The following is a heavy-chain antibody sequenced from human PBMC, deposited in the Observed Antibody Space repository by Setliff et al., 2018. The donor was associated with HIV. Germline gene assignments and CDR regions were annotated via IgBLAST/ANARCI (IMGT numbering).Heavy chain of an antibody. J-gene: IGHJ6*03. CDR1: GGSISSSGYY. CDR3: VRTNYYYYYMDV. Sequence: SETLSLTCTVSGGSISSSGYYWGWIRQPPGKGLEWIGSIYYTGVTYYNPSLKSRVSISVLRSTDQFFLRLNSVTAADTAVYYCVRTNYYYYYMDVWGKGTTVTVSS. V-gene: IGHV4-39*07. CDR2: IYYTGVT.